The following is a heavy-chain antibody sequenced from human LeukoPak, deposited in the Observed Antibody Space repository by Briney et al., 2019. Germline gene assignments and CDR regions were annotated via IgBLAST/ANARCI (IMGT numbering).Heavy chain of an antibody. CDR1: GGSISSSSYY. CDR3: ARGGCSGGSCYDY. J-gene: IGHJ4*02. Sequence: SETLSLTCTVSGGSISSSSYYWGWIRQPPGKGLEWIGSIYHSGSTYYNPSLKSRVTISVDTSKNQFSLKLSSVTAADTAVYYCARGGCSGGSCYDYWGQGTLVTVSS. D-gene: IGHD2-15*01. V-gene: IGHV4-39*07. CDR2: IYHSGST.